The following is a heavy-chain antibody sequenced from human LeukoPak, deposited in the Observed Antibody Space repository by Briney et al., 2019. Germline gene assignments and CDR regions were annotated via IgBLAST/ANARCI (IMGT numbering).Heavy chain of an antibody. CDR2: INHNGNVN. V-gene: IGHV3-7*03. D-gene: IGHD6-19*01. J-gene: IGHJ4*02. CDR1: GFTFSSYW. Sequence: GGSLRLSCAASGFTFSSYWMNWARQAPGKGLEWVASINHNGNVNYYVDSVKGRFTISRDNAKNSLYLQMNSLRAEDTALYYCAKGRWGAVAGAFDYWGQGTLVTVSS. CDR3: AKGRWGAVAGAFDY.